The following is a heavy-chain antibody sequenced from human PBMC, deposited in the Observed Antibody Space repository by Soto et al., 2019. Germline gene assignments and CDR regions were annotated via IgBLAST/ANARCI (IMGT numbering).Heavy chain of an antibody. V-gene: IGHV1-2*02. D-gene: IGHD3-10*01. J-gene: IGHJ5*02. CDR1: GYTFTSYY. Sequence: ASVKGTCKASGYTFTSYYMHWVRQAPGQGLEWMGWINPNSGGTNYAQKFQGRVTMTRDTSISTAYMELSRLRSDDTAVYYCARRYGSGSYYNVPWFDPWGQGTLVTVSS. CDR3: ARRYGSGSYYNVPWFDP. CDR2: INPNSGGT.